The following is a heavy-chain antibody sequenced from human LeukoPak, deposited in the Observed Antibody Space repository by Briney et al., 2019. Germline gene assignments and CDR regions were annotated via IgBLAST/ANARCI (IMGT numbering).Heavy chain of an antibody. CDR1: GFTFGDYA. V-gene: IGHV3-49*04. Sequence: GRSLRLSCTASGFTFGDYAMSWVRPAPGKGLEWVCCIRSKAYGGTTEYAASVKGRFTISRDDSKSIAYLQMNSLKTEDTAVYYCSHGSGSVGYWGQGTLVTVSS. CDR2: IRSKAYGGTT. CDR3: SHGSGSVGY. J-gene: IGHJ4*02. D-gene: IGHD3-10*01.